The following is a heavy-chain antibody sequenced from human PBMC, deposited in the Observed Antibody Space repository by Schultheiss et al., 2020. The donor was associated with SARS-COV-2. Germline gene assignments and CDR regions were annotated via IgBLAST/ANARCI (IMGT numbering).Heavy chain of an antibody. Sequence: SETLSLTCTVSGGSVNTNYWSWIRQPPGKGLEWIGYIYYSGSTYYNPSLKSRVTISVDTSKNQFSLKLSSVTAADTAVYYCAREVQIRGYYDSSGYLGYNWLDPWGQGTLVTVSS. J-gene: IGHJ5*02. CDR2: IYYSGST. CDR1: GGSVNTNY. V-gene: IGHV4-30-4*08. D-gene: IGHD3-22*01. CDR3: AREVQIRGYYDSSGYLGYNWLDP.